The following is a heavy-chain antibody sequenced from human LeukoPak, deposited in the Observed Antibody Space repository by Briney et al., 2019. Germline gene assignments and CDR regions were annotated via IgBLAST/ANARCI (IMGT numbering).Heavy chain of an antibody. J-gene: IGHJ4*02. Sequence: ASVKVSCKVSGYTLTELSMHWVRQAPGKGLEWMGGFDPEDGETIYAQKFQGRVTMTEDTSTDTAYMELSSLRSEDTAVYYCATDRGAIIRFENALGYWGQGTLVTVSS. V-gene: IGHV1-24*01. CDR2: FDPEDGET. D-gene: IGHD3-3*01. CDR3: ATDRGAIIRFENALGY. CDR1: GYTLTELS.